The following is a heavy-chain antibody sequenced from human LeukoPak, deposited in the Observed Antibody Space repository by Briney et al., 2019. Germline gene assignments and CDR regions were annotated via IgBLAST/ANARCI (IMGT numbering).Heavy chain of an antibody. Sequence: SETLSLTCTVSGGSISSHYWTWIRQPPGKGLEWIGYINYREYTNYNPSLKSRVAISVDMSKNQFSLKLTSVTAADTAVYYCARRYRGDRSNCDWFDPWGQGTLVTVSS. J-gene: IGHJ5*02. V-gene: IGHV4-59*11. CDR3: ARRYRGDRSNCDWFDP. CDR1: GGSISSHY. D-gene: IGHD1-1*01. CDR2: INYREYT.